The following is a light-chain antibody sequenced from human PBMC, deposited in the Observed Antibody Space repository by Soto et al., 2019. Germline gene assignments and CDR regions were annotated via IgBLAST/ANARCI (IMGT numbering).Light chain of an antibody. J-gene: IGLJ3*02. CDR2: GNR. CDR1: SSNLGAGYD. V-gene: IGLV1-40*01. CDR3: QAYDYSLTASV. Sequence: QSALTQPPSVSAAPGQKVTISCSGSSSNLGAGYDVHWYQQLPGAAPKLVIFGNRNRPSGVPERFSGSKSGTSASLAITGLQAEDEADYYCQAYDYSLTASVFGGGTKLTVL.